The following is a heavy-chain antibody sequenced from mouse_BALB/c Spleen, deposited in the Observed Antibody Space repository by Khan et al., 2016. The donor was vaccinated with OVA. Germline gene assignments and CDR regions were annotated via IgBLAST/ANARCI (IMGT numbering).Heavy chain of an antibody. J-gene: IGHJ1*01. Sequence: QIQLVQPGPEMKKPGETVKISCKASGYTFTNYGMNWVKQAPGKGLKWMGWINTYTGELTYTDDFKGRFAFSLETSARTAYLQTNNLKNEYIATYFCVRGASYWYFDVWCAETTITVSS. CDR3: VRGASYWYFDV. CDR2: INTYTGEL. V-gene: IGHV9-1*02. CDR1: GYTFTNYG.